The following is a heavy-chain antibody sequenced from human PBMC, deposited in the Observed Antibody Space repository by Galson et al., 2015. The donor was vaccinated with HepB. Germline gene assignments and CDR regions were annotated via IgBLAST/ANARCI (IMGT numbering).Heavy chain of an antibody. CDR1: GFTFSSYW. D-gene: IGHD1-1*01. J-gene: IGHJ6*02. Sequence: SLRLSCAASGFTFSSYWMSWGRQAPGKGLEWVANIKQDRSEKYYVDSVKGRFTISRDNAKNSLYLQMNSLRAEDTAVYYCARDQLELDPANGMDVWGQGTTVTVSS. CDR3: ARDQLELDPANGMDV. CDR2: IKQDRSEK. V-gene: IGHV3-7*03.